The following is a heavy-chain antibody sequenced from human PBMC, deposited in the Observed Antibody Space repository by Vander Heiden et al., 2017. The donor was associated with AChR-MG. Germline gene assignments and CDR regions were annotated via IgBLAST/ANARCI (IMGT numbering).Heavy chain of an antibody. CDR1: GFTFRSYA. D-gene: IGHD1-1*01. V-gene: IGHV3-23*01. CDR3: AKSLGTTFGFDYSAMDV. CDR2: ISSGGGST. Sequence: EGQLLESGGGLVQPGGSLRLSCAAPGFTFRSYAMNWVRQAPGKGLERVSGISSGGGSTYYADSVKGRFTISRDNSKNTVYLQMNSLRAEDTAVYHCAKSLGTTFGFDYSAMDVWGQGTTVTVS. J-gene: IGHJ6*02.